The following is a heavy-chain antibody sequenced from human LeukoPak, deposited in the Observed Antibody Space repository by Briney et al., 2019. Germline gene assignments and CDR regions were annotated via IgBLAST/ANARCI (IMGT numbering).Heavy chain of an antibody. Sequence: ASVKVSCKASGYTFTGYYIHWVRQAPGQGLEWMGWINPNSGDTNYAQKLQGRVTMTTDTSTSTAYMELRSLRSDDTAVYYCARGGEYSSSTTDYWGQGTLVTVSS. CDR3: ARGGEYSSSTTDY. V-gene: IGHV1-2*02. D-gene: IGHD6-6*01. J-gene: IGHJ4*02. CDR1: GYTFTGYY. CDR2: INPNSGDT.